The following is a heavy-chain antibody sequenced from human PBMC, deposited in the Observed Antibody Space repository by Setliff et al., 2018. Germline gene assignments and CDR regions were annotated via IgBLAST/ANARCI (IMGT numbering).Heavy chain of an antibody. CDR1: GGTFSSYA. D-gene: IGHD3-22*01. CDR2: IIPILGIA. CDR3: ARPNDSSGYYYHY. Sequence: GASVKVSCKASGGTFSSYAISWVRQAPGQGLEWIGGIIPILGIANYAQKFQGRVTITADESTSTAYMELSSLRSKDTAVYYCARPNDSSGYYYHYWGQGTLVTVSS. J-gene: IGHJ4*02. V-gene: IGHV1-69*10.